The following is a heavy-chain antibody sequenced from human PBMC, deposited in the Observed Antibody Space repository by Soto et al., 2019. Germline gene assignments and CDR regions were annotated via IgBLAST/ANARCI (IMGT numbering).Heavy chain of an antibody. Sequence: QGQLQESGPGLVKPSETLSLTCTVSGDSISNVYWSWIRLPAGKGLESMGRVSASARTNYNPSLQSPVAMTLDTSKNQFSIRLTSMTAADTAVYFCATGMGRYLDLWGRGTLVIVSS. J-gene: IGHJ2*01. CDR1: GDSISNVY. V-gene: IGHV4-4*07. CDR3: ATGMGRYLDL. CDR2: VSASART. D-gene: IGHD2-8*01.